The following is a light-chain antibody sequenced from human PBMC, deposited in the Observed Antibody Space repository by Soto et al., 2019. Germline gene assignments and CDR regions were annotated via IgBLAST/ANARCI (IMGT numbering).Light chain of an antibody. V-gene: IGLV2-23*01. J-gene: IGLJ1*01. CDR2: EGS. Sequence: QSVLTQPASVSGSPGQSITISCTGTSSDIGRYTFVSWYQQLPGKAPKLIIYEGSKRPSGVSNRFSASKSGNVASLTISGLQTEDEADYYCCSYALSTTYVFGTGTKVTVL. CDR3: CSYALSTTYV. CDR1: SSDIGRYTF.